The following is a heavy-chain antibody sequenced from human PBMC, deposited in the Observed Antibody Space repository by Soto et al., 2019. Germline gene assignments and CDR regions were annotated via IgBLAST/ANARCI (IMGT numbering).Heavy chain of an antibody. CDR3: ASERGGYFPGS. CDR2: MNPNSGNT. J-gene: IGHJ4*02. Sequence: QVQLVQSGAEVKKPGASVKVSCKASGYTFTSYDINWVRQATGQGLEWMGWMNPNSGNTGYAQKFQGRVTMSGNSSMSTAYMELSGLRSADTAVYSCASERGGYFPGSWGQGPLVTVSS. V-gene: IGHV1-8*01. D-gene: IGHD5-12*01. CDR1: GYTFTSYD.